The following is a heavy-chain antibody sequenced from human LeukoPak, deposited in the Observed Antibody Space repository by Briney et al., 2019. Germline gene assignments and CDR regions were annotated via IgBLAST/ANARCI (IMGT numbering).Heavy chain of an antibody. CDR3: ARDHDSSGYYAY. V-gene: IGHV4-39*07. D-gene: IGHD3-22*01. J-gene: IGHJ4*02. Sequence: PSETLSLTCTVSGGSISSSSYYWGWIRQPPGKGLEWIGSIYYGGRTYYNPSLKSRVTISVDTSKNQFSMKLSSVTAADTAVYYCARDHDSSGYYAYWGQGTLVTVSS. CDR1: GGSISSSSYY. CDR2: IYYGGRT.